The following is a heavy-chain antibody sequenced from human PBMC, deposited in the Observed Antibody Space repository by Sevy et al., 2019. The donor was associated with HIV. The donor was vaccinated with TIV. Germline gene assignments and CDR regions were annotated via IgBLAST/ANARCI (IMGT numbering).Heavy chain of an antibody. CDR3: ARCRVVAADHYFDY. CDR1: GFTFSDYY. V-gene: IGHV3-11*06. CDR2: ISSRRSYT. D-gene: IGHD1-26*01. J-gene: IGHJ4*02. Sequence: GGSLRLSCAASGFTFSDYYMTWIRQAPGKGLEWISYISSRRSYTNYADSVKGRFTISRDNAKNSLYLQMNSLRAEDAAVYDCARCRVVAADHYFDYWGRGTLVTVSS.